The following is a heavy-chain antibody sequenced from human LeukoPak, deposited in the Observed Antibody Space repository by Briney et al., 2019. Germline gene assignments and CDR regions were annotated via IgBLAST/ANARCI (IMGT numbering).Heavy chain of an antibody. CDR3: ARGKVAAAFDY. CDR2: TSAYNGKT. V-gene: IGHV1-18*01. CDR1: GYTFISYG. D-gene: IGHD6-13*01. J-gene: IGHJ4*02. Sequence: ASVKVSCKASGYTFISYGISWVRQAPGQGLEWMGWTSAYNGKTNYAQKLQGRVTMTTDTSTNTAYMELRSLTSDDTAVFYCARGKVAAAFDYWGQGTLVTVSS.